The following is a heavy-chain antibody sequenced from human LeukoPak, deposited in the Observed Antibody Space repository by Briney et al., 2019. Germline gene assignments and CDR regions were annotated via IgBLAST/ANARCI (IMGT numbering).Heavy chain of an antibody. Sequence: SVKVSSKASGGTFSSYAISWVRQAPGQGLEWMGGIIPIFGTANYAQKFQGRVTITADESTSTAYMELSSLRSEDTAVYYCARVGYYGSGSYYMTGQFDPWGQGTLVTVSS. CDR1: GGTFSSYA. CDR2: IIPIFGTA. J-gene: IGHJ5*02. V-gene: IGHV1-69*13. CDR3: ARVGYYGSGSYYMTGQFDP. D-gene: IGHD3-10*01.